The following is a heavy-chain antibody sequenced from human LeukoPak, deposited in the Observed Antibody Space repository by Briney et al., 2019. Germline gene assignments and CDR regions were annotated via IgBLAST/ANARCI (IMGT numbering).Heavy chain of an antibody. CDR1: GYTFTSYG. V-gene: IGHV1-18*01. CDR3: AKGLYYYGSGGAFDI. J-gene: IGHJ3*02. Sequence: ASVKVSCKASGYTFTSYGINWVRQAPGQGLEWMGWISAYNGDTNYAQKLQGRVTMTTDTSTSTAYMELRSLRSDDTAVYYCAKGLYYYGSGGAFDIWGQGTMVTVSS. CDR2: ISAYNGDT. D-gene: IGHD3-10*01.